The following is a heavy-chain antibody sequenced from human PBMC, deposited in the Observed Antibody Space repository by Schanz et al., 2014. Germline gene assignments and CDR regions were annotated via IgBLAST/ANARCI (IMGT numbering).Heavy chain of an antibody. V-gene: IGHV3-53*01. Sequence: EVQLVESGGGLIQPGGSLRLSCAVSGFTVNTNYMSWVRQAPGKGLEWISSMYINSGSTQYADSVKGRFIISRDSSKKTLYLQMNSLRAEDTAVHFCARDEGRDGYNLAFDVWGQGTLVTVSS. CDR1: GFTVNTNY. CDR3: ARDEGRDGYNLAFDV. J-gene: IGHJ3*01. D-gene: IGHD5-12*01. CDR2: MYINSGST.